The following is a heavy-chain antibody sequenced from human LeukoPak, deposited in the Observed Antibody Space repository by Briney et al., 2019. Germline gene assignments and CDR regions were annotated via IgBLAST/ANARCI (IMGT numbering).Heavy chain of an antibody. CDR3: ARDSDGTYKYFDR. J-gene: IGHJ4*02. CDR2: MYLSVTT. V-gene: IGHV4-4*07. CDR1: GALISSYY. D-gene: IGHD1-26*01. Sequence: SETLSLTCTVSGALISSYYWTWIRQAAGKRPEWIGRMYLSVTTDYNPSLRSRVTMSIDTSKSQFSRRLKSVTAADTAVYFCARDSDGTYKYFDRWGQGIQVIVSS.